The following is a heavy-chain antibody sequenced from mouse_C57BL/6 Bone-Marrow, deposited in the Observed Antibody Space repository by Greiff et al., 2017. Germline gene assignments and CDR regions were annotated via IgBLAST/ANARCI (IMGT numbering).Heavy chain of an antibody. J-gene: IGHJ3*01. CDR2: ISYDGSN. V-gene: IGHV3-6*01. D-gene: IGHD2-4*01. CDR3: ASNYYDYTWFAY. CDR1: GYSITSGYY. Sequence: EVKLMESGPGLVKPSQSLSLTCSVTGYSITSGYYWNWIRQFPGNKLEWMGYISYDGSNNYNPSLKNRISITRDTSKNQFFLKLNSVTTEDTATYYCASNYYDYTWFAYWGQGTLVTVSA.